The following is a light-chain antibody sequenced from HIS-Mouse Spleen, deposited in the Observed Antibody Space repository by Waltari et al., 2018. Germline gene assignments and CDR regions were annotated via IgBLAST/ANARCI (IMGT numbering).Light chain of an antibody. CDR1: SSNIGAGYD. CDR2: GNS. Sequence: QSVLTQPPSVSGAPGQRVTISCTGSSSNIGAGYDVHWYQQLPGTAPKLPIYGNSNRPSGVPARLSGSKSGTSASLAITGLQAEDEADYYCQSYDSSLRDVVFGGGTKLTVL. CDR3: QSYDSSLRDVV. V-gene: IGLV1-40*01. J-gene: IGLJ2*01.